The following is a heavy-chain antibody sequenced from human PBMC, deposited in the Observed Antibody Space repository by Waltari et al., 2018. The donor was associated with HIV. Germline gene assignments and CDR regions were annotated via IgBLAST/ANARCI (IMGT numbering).Heavy chain of an antibody. CDR3: TTVGGGTRDY. D-gene: IGHD3-16*01. CDR2: MKSNTDGGTT. Sequence: EVLLVESGGGLGKPGGSLRLSCAASGFTFSDAWMSWVRQAPGKGLEGVGRMKSNTDGGTTDYAAPVKGRFTISRDDSKTTLYLEMNSLKTEDTAVYYCTTVGGGTRDYWGQGTLITVSS. V-gene: IGHV3-15*01. J-gene: IGHJ4*02. CDR1: GFTFSDAW.